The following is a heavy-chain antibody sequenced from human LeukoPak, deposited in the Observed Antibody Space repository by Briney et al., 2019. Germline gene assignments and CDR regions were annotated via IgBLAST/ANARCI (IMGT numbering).Heavy chain of an antibody. CDR1: GGPFSGYY. CDR2: IYTSGST. CDR3: ARGGRNYNAYFDY. J-gene: IGHJ4*02. D-gene: IGHD1-7*01. V-gene: IGHV4-59*10. Sequence: SETLSLTCAVYGGPFSGYYWNWIRQPPGKGLEWIGRIYTSGSTNYNPSLKSRVTMSVDTSKNHISLKLSSVTAADTAVYYCARGGRNYNAYFDYWGQGTVVTVSS.